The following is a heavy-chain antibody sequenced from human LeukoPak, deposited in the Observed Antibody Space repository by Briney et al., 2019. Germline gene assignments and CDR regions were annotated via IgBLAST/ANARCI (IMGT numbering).Heavy chain of an antibody. CDR1: GGTFSSYA. Sequence: SVKVSCKAPGGTFSSYAISWLRQAPGQRLEWMGRIIPIFGTANYAQKFQGRVTITTDESTSTAYMELSSLRSEDTAVYYCARVGNYYDSSGYYDPTEYFQHWGQGTLVTVSS. V-gene: IGHV1-69*05. J-gene: IGHJ1*01. CDR2: IIPIFGTA. D-gene: IGHD3-22*01. CDR3: ARVGNYYDSSGYYDPTEYFQH.